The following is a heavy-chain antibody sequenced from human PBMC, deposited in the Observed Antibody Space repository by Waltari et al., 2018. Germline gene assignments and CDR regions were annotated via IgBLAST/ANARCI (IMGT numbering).Heavy chain of an antibody. Sequence: QVQLVQSGAEVKKPGASVKVSCKASGYTFTSYYMHWVRQAPGQGLEWMGIINPSGGSTSYAQKFQGRVTMTRDTSTSTVYMELSSLRAEDTAVYYCARDRSYSSGWHTEVDPWGQGTLVTVSS. CDR3: ARDRSYSSGWHTEVDP. D-gene: IGHD6-19*01. CDR1: GYTFTSYY. J-gene: IGHJ5*02. V-gene: IGHV1-46*01. CDR2: INPSGGST.